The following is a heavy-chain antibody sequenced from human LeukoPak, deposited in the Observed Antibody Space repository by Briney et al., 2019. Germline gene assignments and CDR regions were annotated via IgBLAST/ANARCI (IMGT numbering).Heavy chain of an antibody. V-gene: IGHV3-30*18. CDR2: ISYDGSNK. Sequence: GGSLRLSCAASGFIFSSYGMHWVRQAPGKGLEWVAVISYDGSNKYYADSVKGRFTISRDNSENTLYLQMNSLRAEDTAVYYCAKGKPNSSGWYVFDYWGQGTLVTVSS. CDR1: GFIFSSYG. CDR3: AKGKPNSSGWYVFDY. D-gene: IGHD6-19*01. J-gene: IGHJ4*02.